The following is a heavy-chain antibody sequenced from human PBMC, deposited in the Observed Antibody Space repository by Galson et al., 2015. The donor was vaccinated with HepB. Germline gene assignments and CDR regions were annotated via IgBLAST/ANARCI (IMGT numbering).Heavy chain of an antibody. D-gene: IGHD1-26*01. CDR3: ARCHFNRMLVGATVGDY. CDR2: ISSSGSTI. CDR1: GFTFSDYY. J-gene: IGHJ4*02. V-gene: IGHV3-11*01. Sequence: LRLSCAASGFTFSDYYISWIRQAPGKGLEWVSYISSSGSTIYYADSVKGRFTISRDNAKNSLYLQMNSLRAEDTAVYYCARCHFNRMLVGATVGDYWGQGTLVTVSS.